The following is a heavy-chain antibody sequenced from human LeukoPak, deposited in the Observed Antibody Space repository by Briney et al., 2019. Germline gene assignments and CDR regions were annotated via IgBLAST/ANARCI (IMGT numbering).Heavy chain of an antibody. CDR2: IYYSGST. CDR1: GGSISSYY. J-gene: IGHJ3*02. D-gene: IGHD3-22*01. CDR3: ARVEVGYDSSGYYPDAFDI. Sequence: SETLSLTCTVSGGSISSYYWSWIRQPPGKGLEWIGYIYYSGSTNYNPSLKSRVTISVDTSKNQFSLKLSSVTAADTAVYYYARVEVGYDSSGYYPDAFDIWGQGTMVTVSS. V-gene: IGHV4-59*01.